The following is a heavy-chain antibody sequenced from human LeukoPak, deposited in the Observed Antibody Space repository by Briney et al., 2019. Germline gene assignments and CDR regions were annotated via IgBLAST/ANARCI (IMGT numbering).Heavy chain of an antibody. D-gene: IGHD5-18*01. CDR2: ISWNSGSI. Sequence: GGSLRLSCAASGFTFDDYAMHWVRQAPGKGLEWVSGISWNSGSIGYADSVKGRFTISRDNSKNTLYLQMNSLRAEDTAVYYCAKGYSYGAVDYWGQGTLVTVSS. V-gene: IGHV3-9*01. CDR1: GFTFDDYA. CDR3: AKGYSYGAVDY. J-gene: IGHJ4*02.